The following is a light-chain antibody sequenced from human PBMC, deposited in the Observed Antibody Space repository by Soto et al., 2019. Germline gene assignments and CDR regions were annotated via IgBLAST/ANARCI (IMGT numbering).Light chain of an antibody. V-gene: IGLV3-1*01. J-gene: IGLJ2*01. CDR1: HLGDRY. CDR3: QTWDGGTRVI. Sequence: SYELTQPPSVSVSPGQTATITCSGDHLGDRYAYWYQQKPGRSPIVVIYQDRKRPSEIPERFSGSNSGNTATLTISGTQAMDEADYYCQTWDGGTRVIFGGGTKVTVL. CDR2: QDR.